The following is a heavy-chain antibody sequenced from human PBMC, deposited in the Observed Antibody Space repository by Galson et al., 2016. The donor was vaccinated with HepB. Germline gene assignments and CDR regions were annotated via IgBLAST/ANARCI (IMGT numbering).Heavy chain of an antibody. CDR1: GFTFSSYG. D-gene: IGHD6-13*01. CDR3: AREDSTIAAASFGY. J-gene: IGHJ4*02. CDR2: IWYDGSNK. V-gene: IGHV3-33*01. Sequence: SLRLSCAASGFTFSSYGMHWVRQAPGKGLEWVALIWYDGSNKYYADSVKGRCTISRDNSKNTLYLQMNSLRAEDTAVYYRAREDSTIAAASFGYWGQGTLVTVSS.